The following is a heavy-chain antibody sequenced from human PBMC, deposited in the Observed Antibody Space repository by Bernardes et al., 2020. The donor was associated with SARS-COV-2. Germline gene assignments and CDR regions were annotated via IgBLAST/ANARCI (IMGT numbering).Heavy chain of an antibody. CDR3: AKVAHLSTVTYIDY. CDR2: ISGSGGST. V-gene: IGHV3-23*01. CDR1: GFTFSSSA. J-gene: IGHJ4*02. D-gene: IGHD4-17*01. Sequence: GGSLRLSCAASGFTFSSSAMSWVRQAPGKGLEWVSAISGSGGSTYYADSVKGRFTISRDNSKNTLYLQLNSLRAEDTAVYYCAKVAHLSTVTYIDYWGQGTLVTVSS.